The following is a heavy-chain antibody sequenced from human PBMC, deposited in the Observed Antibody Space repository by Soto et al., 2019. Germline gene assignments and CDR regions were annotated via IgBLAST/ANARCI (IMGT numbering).Heavy chain of an antibody. Sequence: EVQLVESGGGLVQPGGSLRVSCAASGFTFSSFWMYWVRQAPGKGLAWVSRINSDGSSTNYADSVRGRVTISRDNAKNTLYLQLISLRAEDTAVYYCARIDFWSGMDVWGQGTTVTVSS. V-gene: IGHV3-74*01. J-gene: IGHJ6*02. CDR2: INSDGSST. D-gene: IGHD3-3*01. CDR3: ARIDFWSGMDV. CDR1: GFTFSSFW.